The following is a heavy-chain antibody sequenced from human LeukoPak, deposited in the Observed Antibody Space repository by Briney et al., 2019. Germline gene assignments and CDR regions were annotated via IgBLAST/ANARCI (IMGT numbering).Heavy chain of an antibody. CDR2: IYHSGST. CDR1: GYSISSGYY. J-gene: IGHJ4*02. V-gene: IGHV4-38-2*01. CDR3: ARAPHYYDSSGYED. Sequence: SETLSLTCAVSGYSISSGYYWGWIRQPPGKGLEWIGSIYHSGSTNYNPSLKSRVTISVDTSKDQFSLKLSSVTAADTAVYYCARAPHYYDSSGYEDWGQGTLVTVSS. D-gene: IGHD3-22*01.